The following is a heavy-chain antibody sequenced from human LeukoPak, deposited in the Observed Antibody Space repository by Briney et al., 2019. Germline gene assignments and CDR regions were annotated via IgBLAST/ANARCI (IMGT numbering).Heavy chain of an antibody. CDR1: GGSISSYF. V-gene: IGHV4-59*01. CDR3: AREPRSPGGRGRPFDF. J-gene: IGHJ4*02. CDR2: IYYSGTT. Sequence: NPSETLSLTCTVSGGSISSYFWSWIRQPRAKGLEWIGYIYYSGTTNYNPSLKSRVTISVDTSKNQFSLRLSSVTAADTAVYYCAREPRSPGGRGRPFDFWGQGTLVTVSS. D-gene: IGHD2-15*01.